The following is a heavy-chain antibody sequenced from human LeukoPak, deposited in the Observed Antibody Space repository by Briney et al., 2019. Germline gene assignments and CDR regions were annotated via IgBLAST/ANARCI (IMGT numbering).Heavy chain of an antibody. V-gene: IGHV1-18*01. CDR2: ISAYNDNT. J-gene: IGHJ4*02. Sequence: ASVKVSFKASGYTFTSYGISWVRQAPGQGLEWMGLISAYNDNTNYAQKLEGRVTMTTDTSTSTAYMELRSLRSDDTAVYYCARDPSPENYWGQGTLVTVSS. CDR1: GYTFTSYG. CDR3: ARDPSPENY.